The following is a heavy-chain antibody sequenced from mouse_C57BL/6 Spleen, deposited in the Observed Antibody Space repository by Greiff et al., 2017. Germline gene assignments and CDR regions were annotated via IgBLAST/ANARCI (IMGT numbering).Heavy chain of an antibody. Sequence: EVMLVESGEGLVKPGGSLKLSCAASGFTFSSYAMSWVRQTPEKRLEWVAYISSGGDYIYYADTVKGRFTISRDNARNTLYLQMSSLKSEDTAMYYCTRDPLDYYGSSYPWYFDVWGTGTTVTVSS. CDR2: ISSGGDYI. V-gene: IGHV5-9-1*02. D-gene: IGHD1-1*01. CDR1: GFTFSSYA. CDR3: TRDPLDYYGSSYPWYFDV. J-gene: IGHJ1*03.